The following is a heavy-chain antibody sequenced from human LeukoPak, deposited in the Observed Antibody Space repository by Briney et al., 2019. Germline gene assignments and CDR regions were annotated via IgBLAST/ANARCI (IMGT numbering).Heavy chain of an antibody. CDR2: IYYSGST. CDR1: GGSISSGGYY. D-gene: IGHD2-15*01. Sequence: SQTLSLTCTVSGGSISSGGYYWSWIRQPPGKGLEWIGYIYYSGSTNYNPSLKSRVTISVDTSKNQFSLKLSSVTAADTAVYYCARARGGNPSESAFDIWGQGTMVTVSS. V-gene: IGHV4-61*08. J-gene: IGHJ3*02. CDR3: ARARGGNPSESAFDI.